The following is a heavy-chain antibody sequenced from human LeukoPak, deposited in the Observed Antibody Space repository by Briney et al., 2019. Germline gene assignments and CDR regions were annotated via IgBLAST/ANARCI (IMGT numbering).Heavy chain of an antibody. V-gene: IGHV3-7*01. CDR2: IKEDGSEK. J-gene: IGHJ4*02. D-gene: IGHD3-22*01. CDR1: GFTFSNYW. CDR3: ARSRSGYYEDY. Sequence: GGSLRLSCAASGFTFSNYWMSWVRQAPGKGLEWVANIKEDGSEKYYVDSVKGRFTISRDNAKNSLSLQVNSRSAEDTAVYYCARSRSGYYEDYWGQGTLVTVSS.